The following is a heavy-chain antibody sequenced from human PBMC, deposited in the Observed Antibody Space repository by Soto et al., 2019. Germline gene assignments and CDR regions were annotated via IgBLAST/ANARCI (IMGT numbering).Heavy chain of an antibody. V-gene: IGHV3-23*01. CDR1: GFTFSSYA. CDR2: ISGSGGST. D-gene: IGHD6-13*01. CDR3: AKDFKEGSSWYEGLYDCYYYGMDV. Sequence: EVQLLESGGGLVQPGGSLRLSCAASGFTFSSYAMSWVRQAPGKGLEWVSAISGSGGSTYYADSVKGRFTISRDNSKNTLYLKMNSLRAEDTAVYYCAKDFKEGSSWYEGLYDCYYYGMDVWGQGTTVTVSS. J-gene: IGHJ6*02.